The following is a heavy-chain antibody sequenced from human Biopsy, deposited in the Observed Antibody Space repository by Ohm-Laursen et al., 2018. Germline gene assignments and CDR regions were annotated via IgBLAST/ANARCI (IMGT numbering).Heavy chain of an antibody. CDR3: ARDPLNGHKHFDY. J-gene: IGHJ4*02. CDR1: SYTFTDYN. Sequence: ASVKVSCKASSYTFTDYNIHWMRQAPGQGLEWLGYINCKTGATKYAQKFQGTVTMTRDTSISRAYLALGSLRSADTAVYYCARDPLNGHKHFDYWGQGSLVTVSS. CDR2: INCKTGAT. V-gene: IGHV1-2*02. D-gene: IGHD2-8*01.